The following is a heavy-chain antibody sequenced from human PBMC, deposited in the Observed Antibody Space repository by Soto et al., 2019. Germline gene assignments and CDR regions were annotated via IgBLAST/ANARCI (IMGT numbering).Heavy chain of an antibody. D-gene: IGHD6-19*01. CDR3: VRVKETSGWGAFDY. J-gene: IGHJ4*02. V-gene: IGHV3-74*01. Sequence: DVQLVESGGGLVQPGWSLRLSCTASGFTFSGFWMHWVRQAPGKGLVWVSGINGDGSVTNYADSVKGRFTISRDNAKNTLYLQMNSPRVEDTAVYYCVRVKETSGWGAFDYWGQGTLVTVSS. CDR2: INGDGSVT. CDR1: GFTFSGFW.